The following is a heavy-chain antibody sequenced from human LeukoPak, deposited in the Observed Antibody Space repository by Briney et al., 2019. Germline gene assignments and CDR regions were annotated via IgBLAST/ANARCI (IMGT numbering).Heavy chain of an antibody. V-gene: IGHV5-51*01. CDR3: ATSNDY. Sequence: GASLKISCKGSGYSFTSYWIGWVRQMPGKGLEWMGIIYPGGSDTRFSPSFQGQVTISADKSITTAYLQWGSLKASDTAMYYCATSNDYWGQGTLVTVSS. CDR1: GYSFTSYW. D-gene: IGHD4/OR15-4a*01. CDR2: IYPGGSDT. J-gene: IGHJ4*02.